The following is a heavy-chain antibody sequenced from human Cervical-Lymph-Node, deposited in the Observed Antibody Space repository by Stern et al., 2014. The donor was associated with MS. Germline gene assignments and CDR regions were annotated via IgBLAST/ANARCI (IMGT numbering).Heavy chain of an antibody. CDR3: ARGGRMATMFY. Sequence: QVQLQESGPGLVKPSETLSLTCTVAGASFTDYYWGWIRQSPGKGLEWIGYIYSSGSTNYNPSLKSRVIISLDTSKNQFSLKLSAVTAADTAVYYCARGGRMATMFYWGQGNLVTVSS. CDR2: IYSSGST. CDR1: GASFTDYY. D-gene: IGHD5-24*01. V-gene: IGHV4-59*01. J-gene: IGHJ4*02.